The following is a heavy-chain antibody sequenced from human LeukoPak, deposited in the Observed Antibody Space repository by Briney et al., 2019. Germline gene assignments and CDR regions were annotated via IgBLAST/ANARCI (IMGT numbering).Heavy chain of an antibody. CDR1: GFTFSSYS. CDR2: ISSSSYI. V-gene: IGHV3-21*04. Sequence: PGGSLRPSCAASGFTFSSYSMNWVRQAPGKGLEWVSSISSSSYIYYADSVKGRFTISRDNSKNTLYLQMNSLRAEDTAVYHCAKERSYCSSISCSPLDYWGQGTLVTVSS. D-gene: IGHD2-2*01. J-gene: IGHJ4*02. CDR3: AKERSYCSSISCSPLDY.